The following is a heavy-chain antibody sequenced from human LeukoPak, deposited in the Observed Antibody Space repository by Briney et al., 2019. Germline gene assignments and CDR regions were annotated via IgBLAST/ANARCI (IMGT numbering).Heavy chain of an antibody. D-gene: IGHD3-22*01. CDR1: GFTFGDYA. CDR3: TRDSDYYDSSGDKLDY. J-gene: IGHJ4*02. Sequence: GRPLRLSCTASGFTFGDYAMSWVRQAPGKGLEWVGFIRSKAYGGTTEYAASVKGRFTISRDDSKSIAYLQMNSLKTEDTAVYYCTRDSDYYDSSGDKLDYWGQGTLVTVSS. V-gene: IGHV3-49*04. CDR2: IRSKAYGGTT.